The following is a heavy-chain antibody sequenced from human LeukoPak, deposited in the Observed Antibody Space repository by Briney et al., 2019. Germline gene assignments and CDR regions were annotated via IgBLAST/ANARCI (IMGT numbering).Heavy chain of an antibody. CDR3: ARSGGNDYDDYGRCDY. D-gene: IGHD4-17*01. CDR1: GDSVSNTRSA. Sequence: SQTLSLTCAISGDSVSNTRSAWNWIRQSPSRGLEWLGRTYYRSKWYNDYAVSVKSRITINPDTSKNQFSLQLNSVTPEDTAIYFCARSGGNDYDDYGRCDYWGQGTLVTVSS. V-gene: IGHV6-1*01. J-gene: IGHJ4*02. CDR2: TYYRSKWYN.